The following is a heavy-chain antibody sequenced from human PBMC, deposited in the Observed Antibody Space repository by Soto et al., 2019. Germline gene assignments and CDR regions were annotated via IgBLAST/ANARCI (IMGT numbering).Heavy chain of an antibody. J-gene: IGHJ1*01. CDR2: ISGSGGST. V-gene: IGHV3-23*01. D-gene: IGHD4-17*01. CDR1: GFTFSSYA. CDR3: AKDQLSYGDYLDLEYFQH. Sequence: GESLKISCAASGFTFSSYAMSWVRQAPGKGLEWVSAISGSGGSTYYADSVKGRFTISRDNSKNTLYLQMNSLRAEDTAVYYCAKDQLSYGDYLDLEYFQHWGQGTLVTVSS.